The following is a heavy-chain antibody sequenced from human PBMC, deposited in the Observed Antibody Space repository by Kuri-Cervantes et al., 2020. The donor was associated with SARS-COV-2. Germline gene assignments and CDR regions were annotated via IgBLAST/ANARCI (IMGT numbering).Heavy chain of an antibody. D-gene: IGHD6-6*01. J-gene: IGHJ2*01. CDR2: IYYSGST. CDR3: AQSRSIAARRPWYFDL. CDR1: GGSSSSYY. V-gene: IGHV4-59*01. Sequence: GSLRLSCPVSGGSSSSYYRSWIRQPPGKGMEWIEYIYYSGSTTYNPALKTRVTISVDTSKNQFSLKLSSVTGADTAVYYCAQSRSIAARRPWYFDLWGRGTLVTVSS.